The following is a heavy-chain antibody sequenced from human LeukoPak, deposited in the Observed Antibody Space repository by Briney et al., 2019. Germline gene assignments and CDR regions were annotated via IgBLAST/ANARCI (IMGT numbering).Heavy chain of an antibody. CDR2: IYTGGTT. CDR1: AFTVSSNY. Sequence: GGSLRLSCAASAFTVSSNYLTWVRQAPGKGLEWVSVIYTGGTTYYADSVKGRFTISRDNSKNTLYLQMNNLRAEDTAVYYCARARGPGGDLAFDIWGRGTMVTVSS. D-gene: IGHD4-17*01. J-gene: IGHJ3*02. V-gene: IGHV3-66*01. CDR3: ARARGPGGDLAFDI.